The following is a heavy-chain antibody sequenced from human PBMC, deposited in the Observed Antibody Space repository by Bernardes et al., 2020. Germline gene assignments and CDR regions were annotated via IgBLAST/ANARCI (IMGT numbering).Heavy chain of an antibody. CDR1: GFTFSTHW. D-gene: IGHD2-15*01. Sequence: GGSLRLSCAASGFTFSTHWMSWVRQAPGKGLDWVANINQDGSDKHYVDSVKGRFTISRDNAKSSLYLQMNSLRAEDTAVYYCARTGYSGGTYYFNEGYWGPGTLVTVSS. CDR3: ARTGYSGGTYYFNEGY. CDR2: INQDGSDK. J-gene: IGHJ4*02. V-gene: IGHV3-7*01.